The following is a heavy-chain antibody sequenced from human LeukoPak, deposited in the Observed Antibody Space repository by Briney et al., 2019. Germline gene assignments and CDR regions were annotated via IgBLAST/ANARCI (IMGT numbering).Heavy chain of an antibody. CDR3: ARDGSSYGYFDY. CDR2: IYYSGST. V-gene: IGHV4-31*03. CDR1: GGSISSGGYY. J-gene: IGHJ4*02. Sequence: SQTLSLTCTVSGGSISSGGYYWSWIRQHPGKGLEWIGYIYYSGSTYYNPSLKSRVTISVDTSKNQFSLKLSSVTAADTAVYYCARDGSSYGYFDYWGQGTLVTVSS. D-gene: IGHD5-18*01.